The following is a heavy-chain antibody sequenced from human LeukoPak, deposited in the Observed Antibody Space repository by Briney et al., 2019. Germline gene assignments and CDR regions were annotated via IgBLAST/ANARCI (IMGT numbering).Heavy chain of an antibody. CDR2: IRYDGSNK. Sequence: TGGSLRLSCAASGFTFSSYGMHWVRQAPGKGLEWVAFIRYDGSNKYYADSVKGRFTISRDNSKNTLYLLMNSLRAEDTAVYYCAKSSGYYYGGRDAFDIWGQGTMVTVSS. V-gene: IGHV3-30*02. CDR1: GFTFSSYG. D-gene: IGHD3-22*01. CDR3: AKSSGYYYGGRDAFDI. J-gene: IGHJ3*02.